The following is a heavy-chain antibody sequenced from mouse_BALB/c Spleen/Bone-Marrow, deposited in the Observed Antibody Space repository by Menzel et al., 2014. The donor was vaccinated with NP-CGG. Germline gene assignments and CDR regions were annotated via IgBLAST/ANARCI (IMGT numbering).Heavy chain of an antibody. CDR3: TRLPH. V-gene: IGHV1S81*02. D-gene: IGHD5-1*01. Sequence: QVQLQQPGAELVKPGASVKLSCKASSYTFTSYYMYWVKQRPGQGLEWIGEINPSNGGTNFNEKFKSRATLTVDKSSSTAYMQLSSLTSEDSAVYYCTRLPHWGQGTSVTVSS. CDR1: SYTFTSYY. CDR2: INPSNGGT. J-gene: IGHJ4*01.